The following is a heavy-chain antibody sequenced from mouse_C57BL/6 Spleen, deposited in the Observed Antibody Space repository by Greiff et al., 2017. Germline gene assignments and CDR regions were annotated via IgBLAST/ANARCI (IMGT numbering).Heavy chain of an antibody. CDR2: IDPSDSET. J-gene: IGHJ1*03. CDR3: ARGGYSYFDV. V-gene: IGHV1-52*01. Sequence: VKQRPIQGLDWIGNIDPSDSETHYNQKFKDKATLTVDKSSSTAYMQLSSLTSEDSAVYYCARGGYSYFDVWGTGTTVTVSS.